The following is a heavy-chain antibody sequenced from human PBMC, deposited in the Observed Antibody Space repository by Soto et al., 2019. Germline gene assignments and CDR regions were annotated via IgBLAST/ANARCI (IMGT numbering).Heavy chain of an antibody. D-gene: IGHD2-2*01. V-gene: IGHV1-18*01. CDR3: ARDYGVVPAATAD. CDR1: GYTFTSYG. Sequence: QVQLVQSGAEVKKPGASVKVSCKASGYTFTSYGITWVRQAPGQGLEWVGWITAYNGNTNYAQKLQGRVTMTTDTSTSTAYTELRSLRSDDTAVYYCARDYGVVPAATADWGQGTLGTVSS. J-gene: IGHJ4*02. CDR2: ITAYNGNT.